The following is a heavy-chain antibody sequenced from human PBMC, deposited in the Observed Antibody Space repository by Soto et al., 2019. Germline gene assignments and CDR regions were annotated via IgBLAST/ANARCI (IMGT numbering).Heavy chain of an antibody. V-gene: IGHV1-69*13. CDR3: AREEYYYDSSGYYSSDYYYGMDV. CDR1: GGTFSSYA. D-gene: IGHD3-22*01. Sequence: SVKVSCKASGGTFSSYAISWVRQAPGQGLEWMGGIIPIFGTANYAQKFQGRVTITADESTSTAYMELSSLRSEDTAVYYCAREEYYYDSSGYYSSDYYYGMDVWGQGATVTVSS. CDR2: IIPIFGTA. J-gene: IGHJ6*02.